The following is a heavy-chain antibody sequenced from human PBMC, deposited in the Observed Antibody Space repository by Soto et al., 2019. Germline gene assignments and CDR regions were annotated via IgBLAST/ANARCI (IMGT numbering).Heavy chain of an antibody. CDR2: INHSGST. CDR3: ARVYGDIVVLGSYDAFDI. CDR1: GGSFSGYY. V-gene: IGHV4-34*01. Sequence: PSETLSLTCAVYGGSFSGYYWSWIRQPPGKGLEWIGEINHSGSTNYNPSLKSRVTISVDTSKNQFSLKLSSVTAADTAVYYCARVYGDIVVLGSYDAFDIWGQGTMVTVSS. D-gene: IGHD2-2*01. J-gene: IGHJ3*02.